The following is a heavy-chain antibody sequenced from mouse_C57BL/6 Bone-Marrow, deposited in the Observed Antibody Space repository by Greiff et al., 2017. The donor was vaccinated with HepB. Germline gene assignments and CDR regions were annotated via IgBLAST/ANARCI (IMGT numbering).Heavy chain of an antibody. CDR3: TRGGSSVRFAY. Sequence: EVKLVESGAGLVKPGESLKLSCAASGYTFSSYAMSWVRQTPEKRLEWVAYISSGGDGIYYADTVKGRFTISRDNARNTLYLQMSSLKSEDTAMYYCTRGGSSVRFAYWGQGTLVTVSA. D-gene: IGHD3-2*02. CDR1: GYTFSSYA. V-gene: IGHV5-9-1*02. CDR2: ISSGGDGI. J-gene: IGHJ3*01.